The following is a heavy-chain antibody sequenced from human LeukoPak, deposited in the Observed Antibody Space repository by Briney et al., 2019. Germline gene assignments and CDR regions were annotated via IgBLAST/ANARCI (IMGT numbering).Heavy chain of an antibody. CDR1: GYSISSAYY. D-gene: IGHD2-21*02. CDR2: IYHSGTT. Sequence: SETLSLTCTVSGYSISSAYYWVWIRQPPGKGLEWIGTIYHSGTTYYNPSLKSRVAISVDTSKYQFSLKLSSVTAADTAIYYCARAYCGGDCYNSRGWFDPWGQGTLVTVSS. J-gene: IGHJ5*02. CDR3: ARAYCGGDCYNSRGWFDP. V-gene: IGHV4-38-2*02.